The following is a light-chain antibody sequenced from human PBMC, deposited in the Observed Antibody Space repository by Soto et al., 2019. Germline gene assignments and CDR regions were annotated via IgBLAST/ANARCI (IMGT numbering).Light chain of an antibody. CDR2: LGS. CDR1: QSLLHSNGYNY. V-gene: IGKV2-28*01. J-gene: IGKJ3*01. Sequence: DIVMTQSPPSLPVTPGEPASISCRSSQSLLHSNGYNYLDWYLQKPGQSPQLLIYLGSNRASGVPDRFSGSGSGTEFTLKISRVEAEDVGVYYCMQALQTPRTFGPGTKVDIK. CDR3: MQALQTPRT.